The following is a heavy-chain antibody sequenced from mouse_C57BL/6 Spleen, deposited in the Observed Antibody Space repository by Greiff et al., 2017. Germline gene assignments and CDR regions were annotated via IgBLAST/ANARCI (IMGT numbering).Heavy chain of an antibody. V-gene: IGHV1-64*01. J-gene: IGHJ4*01. D-gene: IGHD2-2*01. CDR1: GYTFTSYW. CDR2: IHPNSGST. CDR3: ARGGRYYGYDEGYAMDY. Sequence: QVHVKQPGAELVKPGASVKLSCKASGYTFTSYWMHWVKQRPGQGLEWIGMIHPNSGSTNYNEKFKSKATLTVDKSSSTAYMQLSSLTSEDSAVYYCARGGRYYGYDEGYAMDYWGQGTSVTVSS.